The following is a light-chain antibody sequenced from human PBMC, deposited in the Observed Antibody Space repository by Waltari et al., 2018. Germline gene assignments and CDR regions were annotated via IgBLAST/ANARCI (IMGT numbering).Light chain of an antibody. Sequence: IVMTQSPDSLAVSLGERATINCNSSQSLLYSSNNKNYLAWYQQKPAQPPKLLIYWAATREAGVPDRFSGSGSGTDFTLTIITLQAEDVAVYYCQQHYGVLWTFGQGTKVEI. CDR1: QSLLYSSNNKNY. V-gene: IGKV4-1*01. CDR3: QQHYGVLWT. CDR2: WAA. J-gene: IGKJ1*01.